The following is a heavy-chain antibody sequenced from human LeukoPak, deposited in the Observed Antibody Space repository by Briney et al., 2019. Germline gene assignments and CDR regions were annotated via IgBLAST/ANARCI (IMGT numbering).Heavy chain of an antibody. V-gene: IGHV4-39*02. CDR2: IYYSGTP. J-gene: IGHJ5*02. Sequence: PSETLSLTCIVSGGSLSSSSHYCDWIRQPPGKGLEWIRRIYYSGTPSYNRYLKSRVTISVDTSKNQFSLKLSSVTAADTAVYYCARDGGNPRGVLGPAFDPWGQGTLVTVSS. CDR3: ARDGGNPRGVLGPAFDP. CDR1: GGSLSSSSHY. D-gene: IGHD3-10*01.